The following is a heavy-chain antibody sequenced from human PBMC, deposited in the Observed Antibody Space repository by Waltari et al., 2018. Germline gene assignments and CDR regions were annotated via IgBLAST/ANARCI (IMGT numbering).Heavy chain of an antibody. D-gene: IGHD3-3*01. CDR1: GGTFSSYA. CDR2: IIPIFGTA. CDR3: AKEVTNFGGVSPGRVFDI. V-gene: IGHV1-69*01. J-gene: IGHJ3*02. Sequence: QLQLVQSGAAGKEPVSSVKVLCNASGGTFSSYAISWVRRAPGHGLEWMGGIIPIFGTANYAQKFQDRVKITVNESTSTAYMELSSLRSEDTAVYYGAKEVTNFGGVSPGRVFDIWGQGTMVTVSS.